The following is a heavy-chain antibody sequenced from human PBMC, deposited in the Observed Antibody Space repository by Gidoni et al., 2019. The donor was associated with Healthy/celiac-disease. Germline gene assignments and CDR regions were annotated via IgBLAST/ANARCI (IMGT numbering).Heavy chain of an antibody. CDR3: ARARKPGIPLNPFDY. Sequence: QVQLVESGGGLVKPGGSLRLSCAASGFPFRYYYISWIRQAPGKGLEWVSYISSSGSTIYYADSVKGRFTISRDNAKNSLYLQMNSLRAEDTAVYYCARARKPGIPLNPFDYWGQGTLVTVSS. J-gene: IGHJ4*02. CDR1: GFPFRYYY. CDR2: ISSSGSTI. D-gene: IGHD2-21*01. V-gene: IGHV3-11*01.